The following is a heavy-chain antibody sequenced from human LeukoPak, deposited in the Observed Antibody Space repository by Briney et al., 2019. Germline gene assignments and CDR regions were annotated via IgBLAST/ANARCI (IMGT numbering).Heavy chain of an antibody. CDR2: IKPDGTTK. CDR3: AKGPVSPSGWYAGDFDY. Sequence: GGSLRLSCAASGFPFSSYSMTWVRQAPGKGLEWVANIKPDGTTKFYVDSVKGRFTISRDNAKNSLYLQMNSLRAEDTAVYYCAKGPVSPSGWYAGDFDYWGQGTLVTVSS. V-gene: IGHV3-7*01. J-gene: IGHJ4*02. D-gene: IGHD6-19*01. CDR1: GFPFSSYS.